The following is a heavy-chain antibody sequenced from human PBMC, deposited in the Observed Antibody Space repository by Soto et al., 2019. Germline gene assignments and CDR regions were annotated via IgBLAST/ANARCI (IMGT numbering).Heavy chain of an antibody. Sequence: AVKVSCKASVYTITSYVISWVRQAPGQGLEWMGWISAYNGNTNYAQKLQGRVTMTTDTSTSTAYMELRSLRSDDTAVYYCARHLSATRSFDCFSTRQNWFDPWG. V-gene: IGHV1-18*01. CDR1: VYTITSYV. D-gene: IGHD3-9*01. J-gene: IGHJ5*02. CDR3: ARHLSATRSFDCFSTRQNWFDP. CDR2: ISAYNGNT.